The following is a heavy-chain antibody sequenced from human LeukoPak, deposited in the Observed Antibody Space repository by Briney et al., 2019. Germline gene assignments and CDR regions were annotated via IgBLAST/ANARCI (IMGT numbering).Heavy chain of an antibody. CDR3: AKVRYCSGVNCYPDDN. CDR2: IRYDGNNK. J-gene: IGHJ4*02. D-gene: IGHD2-15*01. V-gene: IGHV3-30*02. CDR1: GFTFSDYS. Sequence: GGSLRLSCAASGFTFSDYSMHWVRQAPGKGLNWVAFIRYDGNNKYYADSVKGRFTISRDNSKNMLYLEMNSLSTEDTAVYYCAKVRYCSGVNCYPDDNWGQETLVTVSS.